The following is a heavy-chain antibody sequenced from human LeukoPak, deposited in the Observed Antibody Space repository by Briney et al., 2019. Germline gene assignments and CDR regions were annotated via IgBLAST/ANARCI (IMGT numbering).Heavy chain of an antibody. Sequence: GGSLRLSGTASGFTFSDYGMHWVRKPPGKGLEGGEIIWYDGSNKKYEDSVKGRFTISRDNSKNTLYLQMNSLRAEDTAVYYCARGVDYYENSGTIDYWGQGTLVTVSS. CDR1: GFTFSDYG. J-gene: IGHJ4*02. D-gene: IGHD3-22*01. CDR2: IWYDGSNK. V-gene: IGHV3-33*01. CDR3: ARGVDYYENSGTIDY.